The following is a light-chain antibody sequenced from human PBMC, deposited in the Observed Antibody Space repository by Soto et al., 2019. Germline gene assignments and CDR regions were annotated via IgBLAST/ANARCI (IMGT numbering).Light chain of an antibody. CDR1: SSDVGGYNF. V-gene: IGLV2-14*01. CDR3: SSYTNTNTRV. Sequence: QSGLTQPASVSGSPGQSITISCTGTSSDVGGYNFVSWYQQHPDKAPKLMIYEVTNRPSGVSNRFSGSKSGNTASLTISGLQAEDEADYYCSSYTNTNTRVFGGGTKLTVL. J-gene: IGLJ3*02. CDR2: EVT.